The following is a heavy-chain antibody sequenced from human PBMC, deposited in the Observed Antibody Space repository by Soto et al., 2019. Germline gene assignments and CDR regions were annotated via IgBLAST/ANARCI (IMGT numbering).Heavy chain of an antibody. CDR3: ARGRRYCTTTSCYPPALFPYGMDV. CDR2: INPDSDNT. CDR1: GYTFTNYD. V-gene: IGHV1-8*01. Sequence: QVQLVQSGAEVKKPGASVKVSCETSGYTFTNYDINWVRQAAGQGLEWMGWINPDSDNTGYAQKFQGRVTMTRDTSISTAYRQLHNLRAEDTAVSYCARGRRYCTTTSCYPPALFPYGMDVGGQGTTVTVSS. J-gene: IGHJ6*02. D-gene: IGHD2-2*01.